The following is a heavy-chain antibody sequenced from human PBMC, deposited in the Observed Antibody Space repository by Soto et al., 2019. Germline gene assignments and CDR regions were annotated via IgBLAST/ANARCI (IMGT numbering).Heavy chain of an antibody. D-gene: IGHD3-10*01. Sequence: EVQLVESGGGLVQPGGSLRLSCAVSGFTYGAYEMDWVRQAPGKGLEWVAYISSSGSIRFYADSVQGRFTISRDNANNSLYLQMNSLRAGDTAVYYCARELRTLDRGVTYSMDVWGQGTTVTVTS. CDR1: GFTYGAYE. V-gene: IGHV3-48*03. CDR3: ARELRTLDRGVTYSMDV. J-gene: IGHJ6*02. CDR2: ISSSGSIR.